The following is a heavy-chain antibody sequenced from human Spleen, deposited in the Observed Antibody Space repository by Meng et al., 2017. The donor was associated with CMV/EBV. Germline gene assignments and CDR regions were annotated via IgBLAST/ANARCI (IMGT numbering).Heavy chain of an antibody. CDR3: ARALERNYCRTDSCFTGPGH. J-gene: IGHJ4*02. Sequence: FSGYAINWVRQAPGQRPEWMGWVTPYNGNTDYAQKFQGRVTMTADTSTTTAYMELRSLRSGDTAVYYCARALERNYCRTDSCFTGPGHWGQGTLVTVSS. D-gene: IGHD2-15*01. CDR1: FSGYA. CDR2: VTPYNGNT. V-gene: IGHV1-18*01.